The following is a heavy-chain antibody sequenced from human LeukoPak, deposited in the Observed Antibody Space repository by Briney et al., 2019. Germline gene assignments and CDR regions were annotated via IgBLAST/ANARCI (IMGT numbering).Heavy chain of an antibody. CDR2: INHSGST. Sequence: SETLSLTCAVYGGSFSGYYWSWIRQPPGKGLEWIGEINHSGSTNYNPSLKSRVTISVDTSKNQFSLKLSSVTAADTAVYYCARYLFGLVNWFDPWGQGTLVTVSS. CDR3: ARYLFGLVNWFDP. V-gene: IGHV4-34*01. CDR1: GGSFSGYY. J-gene: IGHJ5*02. D-gene: IGHD2-21*01.